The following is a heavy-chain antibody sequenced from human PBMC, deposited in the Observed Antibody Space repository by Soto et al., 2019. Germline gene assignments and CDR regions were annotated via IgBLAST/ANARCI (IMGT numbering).Heavy chain of an antibody. CDR1: GFTFSNAW. CDR3: TTDRFN. Sequence: PGGSLRLSCAASGFTFSNAWMAWVRQAPGKGLEWVGRITTIADGGTTDYAAPVEGRFIISRDDAENTLYLQMHSLKTEDTAVYRCTTDRFNWGHGTLVTVSS. V-gene: IGHV3-15*01. D-gene: IGHD3-16*01. CDR2: ITTIADGGTT. J-gene: IGHJ4*01.